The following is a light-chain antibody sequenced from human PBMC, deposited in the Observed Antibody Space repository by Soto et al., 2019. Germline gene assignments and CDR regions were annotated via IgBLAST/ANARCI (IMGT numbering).Light chain of an antibody. J-gene: IGKJ3*01. CDR1: QSVTRY. Sequence: EIVLTQSPATLSLSPGERATLSCRASQSVTRYLAWYQQKPGQAPRLLIYDAFNRATGIPARFSGSGSGTDFTRTISSLEPEDFAVYYCQQRSNGPFTFGPGTKVDIK. CDR2: DAF. V-gene: IGKV3-11*01. CDR3: QQRSNGPFT.